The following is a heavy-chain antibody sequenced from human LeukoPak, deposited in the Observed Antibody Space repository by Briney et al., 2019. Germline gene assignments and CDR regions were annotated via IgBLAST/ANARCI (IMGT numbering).Heavy chain of an antibody. CDR2: INHSGST. V-gene: IGHV4-34*01. D-gene: IGHD3-16*01. CDR3: ARAPHYVWGRSDAFDI. J-gene: IGHJ3*02. CDR1: GGSFSGYY. Sequence: SETLSLTCAVYGGSFSGYYWSWIRQPPGKGLEWIGEINHSGSTNYNPSLKSRVTISVDTSKNQFSLKLSSVTAADTAVYYCARAPHYVWGRSDAFDIWGQGTMVTVSS.